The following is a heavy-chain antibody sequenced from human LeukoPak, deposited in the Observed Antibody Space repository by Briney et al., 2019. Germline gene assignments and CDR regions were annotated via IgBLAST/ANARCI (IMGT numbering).Heavy chain of an antibody. D-gene: IGHD3-22*01. Sequence: PGGSLRLSCAASGLTFSSYEMTWVRQAPGKGLEWVSYSSSSGSTIYYADSVKGRFTISRDNAKNSLYLQMNSLRAEDTAVYYCAREGSYYDSSRGFDYWGQGTLVTVSS. V-gene: IGHV3-48*03. CDR2: SSSSGSTI. CDR1: GLTFSSYE. CDR3: AREGSYYDSSRGFDY. J-gene: IGHJ4*02.